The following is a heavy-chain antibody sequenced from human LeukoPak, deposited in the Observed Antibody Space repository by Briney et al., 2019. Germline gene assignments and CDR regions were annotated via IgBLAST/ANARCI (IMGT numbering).Heavy chain of an antibody. V-gene: IGHV3-30*02. CDR3: AKAAVATGYHYTYYMDV. D-gene: IGHD1-1*01. J-gene: IGHJ6*03. CDR1: GFTFTNYG. Sequence: GGSLRLSRATSGFTFTNYGMHWVRQAPGKGLEWVAFIRYDETKEFYADSVKGRFTVSRDNSKSTLYLQMNSLRPEDTGVYCCAKAAVATGYHYTYYMDVWGKGTTVTIS. CDR2: IRYDETKE.